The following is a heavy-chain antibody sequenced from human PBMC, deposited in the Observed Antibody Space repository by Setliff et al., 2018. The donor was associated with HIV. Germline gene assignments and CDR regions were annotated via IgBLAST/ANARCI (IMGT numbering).Heavy chain of an antibody. CDR3: ARSASGWSAYFDY. J-gene: IGHJ4*02. D-gene: IGHD6-19*01. V-gene: IGHV1-69*13. CDR2: IIPMFGTA. Sequence: SVKVSCKASGGTFSSHAISWVRQAPGQGLEWMGGIIPMFGTANYAQNFQGRVTITADESTSTDYMELSSLRSGDTAVYYCARSASGWSAYFDYVGQGALVTASS. CDR1: GGTFSSHA.